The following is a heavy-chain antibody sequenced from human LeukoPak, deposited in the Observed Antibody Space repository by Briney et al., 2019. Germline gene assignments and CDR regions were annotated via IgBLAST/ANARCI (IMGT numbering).Heavy chain of an antibody. Sequence: TGGSLRLSCAASGFTFSSYAMSWVRQAPGKGLEWVSAISGSGGSTYYADSVKGRFTISRDNSKNTLYLQMNSLRAEDTAVYYCAKEGRYSSSSGLHYYGMDVWGQGTTVTVSS. CDR3: AKEGRYSSSSGLHYYGMDV. D-gene: IGHD6-6*01. J-gene: IGHJ6*02. CDR1: GFTFSSYA. CDR2: ISGSGGST. V-gene: IGHV3-23*01.